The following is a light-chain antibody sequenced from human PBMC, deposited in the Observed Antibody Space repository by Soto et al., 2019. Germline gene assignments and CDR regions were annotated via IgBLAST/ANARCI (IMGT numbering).Light chain of an antibody. Sequence: QYVLTQPPSASGSPGQSVTISCTGTSSDVGGYNYVSWYQQHPGKAPKLMIYEVSKRPSGVPDRFSGSKSGNTASLTVSGLQAEDEADYYCSSCAGSNNFLYVFGTGTKVTVL. CDR2: EVS. CDR1: SSDVGGYNY. CDR3: SSCAGSNNFLYV. J-gene: IGLJ1*01. V-gene: IGLV2-8*01.